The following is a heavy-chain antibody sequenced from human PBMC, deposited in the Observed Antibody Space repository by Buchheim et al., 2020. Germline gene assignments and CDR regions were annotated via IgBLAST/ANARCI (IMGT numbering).Heavy chain of an antibody. CDR2: ISYDGSNK. D-gene: IGHD1-7*01. CDR3: AKDPYPFLSNNWNYGYFDY. CDR1: GFTFSSYG. Sequence: QVQLVESGGGVVQPGRSLRLSCAASGFTFSSYGMHWVRQAPGKGLEWVAVISYDGSNKYYADSVKGRFTISRDNSKNTLYLQMNSLRAEDTAVYYCAKDPYPFLSNNWNYGYFDYWGQGTL. V-gene: IGHV3-30*18. J-gene: IGHJ4*02.